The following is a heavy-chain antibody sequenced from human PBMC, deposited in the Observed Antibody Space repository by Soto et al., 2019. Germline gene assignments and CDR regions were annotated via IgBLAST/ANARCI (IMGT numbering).Heavy chain of an antibody. CDR2: IIPIFGTA. CDR1: GGTFSSYA. D-gene: IGHD2-2*01. V-gene: IGHV1-69*01. Sequence: QVQLVQSGAEVKKPGSSVKVSCKASGGTFSSYAISWVRQAPGQGLEWMGGIIPIFGTANYEQKFQGRVTVTEDESTGTGYMELSSLRSEDTAVYYCLRYCSSTSCLRGVSFLDAFDIWGQGTMVTVSS. J-gene: IGHJ3*02. CDR3: LRYCSSTSCLRGVSFLDAFDI.